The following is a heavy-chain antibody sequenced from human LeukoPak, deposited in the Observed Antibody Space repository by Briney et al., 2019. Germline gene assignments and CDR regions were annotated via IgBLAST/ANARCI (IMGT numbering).Heavy chain of an antibody. CDR2: IYYSGST. CDR3: ARVTGYMIEDYFDY. D-gene: IGHD3-22*01. V-gene: IGHV4-59*01. CDR1: GGSISSYY. J-gene: IGHJ4*02. Sequence: SEALFLTCTISGGSISSYYWSWIRQPPGKGLEWIGYIYYSGSTNYNSSLKSRVTISVDTSKNQFSLRLRSVTAADTAVYYCARVTGYMIEDYFDYWGQGTLVTVSS.